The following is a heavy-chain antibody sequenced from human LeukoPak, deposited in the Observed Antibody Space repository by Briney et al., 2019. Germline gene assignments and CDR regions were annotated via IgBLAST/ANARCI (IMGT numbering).Heavy chain of an antibody. CDR1: GGSLSSSSYY. D-gene: IGHD3-10*02. J-gene: IGHJ3*02. CDR2: IYYSGST. Sequence: PSETLSLTCTVSGGSLSSSSYYWGWIRQPPGKGLEWIGSIYYSGSTYYNPSLKSRVTISVDTSKNQFSLKLSSVTAADTAVYYCARHMTTDMLDAFDIWGQGTMVIISS. CDR3: ARHMTTDMLDAFDI. V-gene: IGHV4-39*01.